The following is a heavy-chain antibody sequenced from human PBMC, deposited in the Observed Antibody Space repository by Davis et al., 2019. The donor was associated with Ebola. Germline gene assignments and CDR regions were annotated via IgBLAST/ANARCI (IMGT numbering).Heavy chain of an antibody. Sequence: ETLSLTCTVSGGSISSYYWSWIRPPPGKGLEWIGYIYYSGSTNYNPSLKSRVTISVDTSKNQFSLKLSSVTAADTAVYYCAREGAAAAGRTKTRYWYFDLWGRGTLVTVSS. CDR2: IYYSGST. CDR3: AREGAAAAGRTKTRYWYFDL. CDR1: GGSISSYY. V-gene: IGHV4-59*01. J-gene: IGHJ2*01. D-gene: IGHD6-13*01.